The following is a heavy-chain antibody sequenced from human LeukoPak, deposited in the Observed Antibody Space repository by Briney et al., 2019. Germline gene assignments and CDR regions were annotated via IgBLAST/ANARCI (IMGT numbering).Heavy chain of an antibody. V-gene: IGHV3-48*03. CDR3: AELGITMIGGV. CDR1: GFTFSRFE. CDR2: ISTGTYI. J-gene: IGHJ6*04. D-gene: IGHD3-10*02. Sequence: GGSLRLSCVASGFTFSRFELNWVRQAPGKGLEWVSHISTGTYIAYADSVKGRFTISRDSAKNSLYLQMNSLRAEDTAVYYCAELGITMIGGVWGKGTTVTISS.